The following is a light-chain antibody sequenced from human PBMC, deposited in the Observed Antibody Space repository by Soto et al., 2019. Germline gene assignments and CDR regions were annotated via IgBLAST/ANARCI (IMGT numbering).Light chain of an antibody. CDR1: SSDVGIDNY. CDR2: EVN. Sequence: QSALTQPASVSGSPGQSITFSCTGISSDVGIDNYVSWYQQHPGKAPKLMIYEVNNRPSGVSDRFSGSKSGNTASLTISGLRAEDEGDYFCSSFTGTSALILFGGGTKVTVL. V-gene: IGLV2-14*01. J-gene: IGLJ2*01. CDR3: SSFTGTSALIL.